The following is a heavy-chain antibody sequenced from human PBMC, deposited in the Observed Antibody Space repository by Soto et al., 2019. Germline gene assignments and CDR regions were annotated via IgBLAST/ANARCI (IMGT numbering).Heavy chain of an antibody. J-gene: IGHJ3*02. CDR2: SYYSGSA. Sequence: QVQLQESAPGLVKPSQTLSLTCTVSGGSISSGDYYWRWLRQPPGKVLEWIGYSYYSGSAYSNPFLNSRGTISVDTSKNQFSLKLSSVNAADTAVYYCAAYQGDYGGNPDAFDIWGQGTMVTVSS. CDR1: GGSISSGDYY. V-gene: IGHV4-30-4*01. D-gene: IGHD4-17*01. CDR3: AAYQGDYGGNPDAFDI.